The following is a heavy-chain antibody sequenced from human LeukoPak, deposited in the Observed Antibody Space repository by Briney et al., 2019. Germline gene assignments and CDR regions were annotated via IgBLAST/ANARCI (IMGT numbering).Heavy chain of an antibody. V-gene: IGHV4-30-2*01. CDR1: GGSISSGGYS. D-gene: IGHD3-10*01. J-gene: IGHJ4*02. CDR3: ARAHKDYYGSGSYHFDY. CDR2: IYHSGST. Sequence: SQTLSLTCAVSGGSISSGGYSWSWIRQPPGKGLEWIGYIYHSGSTYYNPSLKSQVTISVDRSKNQFSLKLSSVTAADTAVYYCARAHKDYYGSGSYHFDYWGQGTLVTVSS.